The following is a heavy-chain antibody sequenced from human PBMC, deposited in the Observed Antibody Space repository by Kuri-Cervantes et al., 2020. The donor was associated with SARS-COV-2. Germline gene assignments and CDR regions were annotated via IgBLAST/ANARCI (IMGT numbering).Heavy chain of an antibody. Sequence: ASVKCSCKASGYTFTTYGISWVRQAPGQGLEWMGWISASNGNTNYAQSLQGRVTITTYSSTSTAYLELRNLRSDDTAVYYCARAGAEVTSHFDYWGQGTLVTVSS. CDR2: ISASNGNT. CDR3: ARAGAEVTSHFDY. J-gene: IGHJ4*02. CDR1: GYTFTTYG. D-gene: IGHD2-21*02. V-gene: IGHV1-18*01.